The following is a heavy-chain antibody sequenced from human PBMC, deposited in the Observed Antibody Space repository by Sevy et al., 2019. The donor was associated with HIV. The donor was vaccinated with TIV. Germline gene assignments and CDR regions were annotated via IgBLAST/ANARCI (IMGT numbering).Heavy chain of an antibody. CDR1: GGSISNSDSY. J-gene: IGHJ4*02. CDR2: IHYTGCT. D-gene: IGHD5-12*01. Sequence: SETLSLTCTVSGGSISNSDSYWSWIRQSPGKGLEWIGYIHYTGCTYYNPFLKSLVAMSVDTSEKQFSLKLSSMTEADTAVYYCASKRGYNHGPFDYWGQGALVTVSS. V-gene: IGHV4-30-4*02. CDR3: ASKRGYNHGPFDY.